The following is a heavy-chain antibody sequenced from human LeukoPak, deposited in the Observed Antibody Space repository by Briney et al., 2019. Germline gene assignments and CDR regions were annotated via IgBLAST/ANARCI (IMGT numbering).Heavy chain of an antibody. D-gene: IGHD6-13*01. Sequence: PGGSLRLSCAASGFTFSGYAMSWVRQAPGKGLEWVSAISGSGGSTYYADSVKGRFTISRDNSKNTLYLQMNSLRAEDTAVYYCARNTGYSSSWYDYWGQGTLVTVSS. CDR3: ARNTGYSSSWYDY. J-gene: IGHJ4*02. CDR2: ISGSGGST. V-gene: IGHV3-23*01. CDR1: GFTFSGYA.